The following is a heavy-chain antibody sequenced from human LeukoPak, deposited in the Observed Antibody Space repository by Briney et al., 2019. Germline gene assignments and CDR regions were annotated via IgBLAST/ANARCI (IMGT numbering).Heavy chain of an antibody. CDR1: GGSFSGYY. CDR2: INHSGST. Sequence: SETLSLTCAVYGGSFSGYYWSWIRQPPGKGLEWIGEINHSGSTNYNPPLKSRVTISVDTSKNQFSLKLSSVTAADTAVYYCVRTDDSSCFDYWGQGTLVTVSS. J-gene: IGHJ4*02. V-gene: IGHV4-34*01. CDR3: VRTDDSSCFDY. D-gene: IGHD3-22*01.